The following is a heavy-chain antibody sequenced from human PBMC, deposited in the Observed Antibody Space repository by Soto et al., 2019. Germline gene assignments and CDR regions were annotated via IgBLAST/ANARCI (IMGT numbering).Heavy chain of an antibody. D-gene: IGHD6-13*01. CDR2: IWYDGSNK. V-gene: IGHV3-33*01. CDR1: GFTFSSYG. J-gene: IGHJ4*02. CDR3: ARAAGDAGGYFDY. Sequence: GGSLRLSCAASGFTFSSYGMHWVRQAPGKGLEWVAVIWYDGSNKYYADCVKGRFTISRDNSKNTLYLQMNSLRAEDTAVYYCARAAGDAGGYFDYWGQGTLVTVSS.